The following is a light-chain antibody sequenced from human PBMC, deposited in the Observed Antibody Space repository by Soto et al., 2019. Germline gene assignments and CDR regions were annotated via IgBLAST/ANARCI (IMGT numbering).Light chain of an antibody. Sequence: IGATKCPVTLSLSPGERATLSCRASQSVSNNYLAWYQQKPGQAPRLLIYGASNRATGIPDRFSGSGSGTDFTLTISSLEPEDFAVYYCQQYCSSGTFGQGTKVDIK. J-gene: IGKJ1*01. V-gene: IGKV3-20*01. CDR3: QQYCSSGT. CDR2: GAS. CDR1: QSVSNNY.